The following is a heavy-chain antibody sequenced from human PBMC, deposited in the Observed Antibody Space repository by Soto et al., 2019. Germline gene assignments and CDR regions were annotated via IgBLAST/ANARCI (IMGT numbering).Heavy chain of an antibody. CDR2: IYYSGTT. CDR3: ARQGDCSSISCSYFHYLDV. Sequence: QVQLQESGPGLVKPSETLSLTCTVSGGSIRSHYWSWVRESPGKGLAWIGYIYYSGTTNYNPSLKGRVIPSGDTSNTHFSLKLNSVTAADTAVYYCARQGDCSSISCSYFHYLDVWGEGTTVTISS. V-gene: IGHV4-59*08. D-gene: IGHD2-2*01. CDR1: GGSIRSHY. J-gene: IGHJ6*03.